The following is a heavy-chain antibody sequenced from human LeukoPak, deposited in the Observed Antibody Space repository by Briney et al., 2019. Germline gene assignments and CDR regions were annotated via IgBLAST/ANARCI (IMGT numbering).Heavy chain of an antibody. CDR3: ARAPGYYDSSGYYYPFDY. CDR1: GYTFTSYG. CDR2: ISAYNGNT. D-gene: IGHD3-22*01. V-gene: IGHV1-18*01. J-gene: IGHJ4*02. Sequence: ASVKVSCKASGYTFTSYGISWVRQAPGQGLEWMGWISAYNGNTNYAQKLQGRVTMTTDTSTSTAYMELRSLRSDDTAVYYCARAPGYYDSSGYYYPFDYWGQGTLVTVSS.